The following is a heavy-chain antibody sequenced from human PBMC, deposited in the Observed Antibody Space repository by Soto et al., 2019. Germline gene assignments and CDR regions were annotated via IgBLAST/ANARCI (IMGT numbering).Heavy chain of an antibody. CDR2: ISSSGGSI. J-gene: IGHJ5*02. V-gene: IGHV3-23*01. CDR3: ARSQSGGPNWFDP. CDR1: GFTFTSYA. Sequence: GGSLRLSCAASGFTFTSYAMSWVRQTPGKGLEWVSAISSSGGSIFYADSVKGRFTISRDNSKNTLYLQMNSLRAEDTAVYYCARSQSGGPNWFDPWGQGTLVTVSS. D-gene: IGHD2-15*01.